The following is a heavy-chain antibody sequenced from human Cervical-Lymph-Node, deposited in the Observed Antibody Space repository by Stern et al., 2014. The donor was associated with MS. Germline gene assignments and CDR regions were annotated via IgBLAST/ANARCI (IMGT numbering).Heavy chain of an antibody. Sequence: VQLVQSGAEVKKPGSSGKVSCKASGGTFSSYAISWARRATGQGLEWMGGIHHILGTANYAQKFQGRVTITADESTSTAYMELSSLRSEDTAVYYCARDGMDVVVVAATPSDGMDVWGQGTTVTVSS. D-gene: IGHD2-15*01. V-gene: IGHV1-69*01. CDR1: GGTFSSYA. CDR3: ARDGMDVVVVAATPSDGMDV. CDR2: IHHILGTA. J-gene: IGHJ6*02.